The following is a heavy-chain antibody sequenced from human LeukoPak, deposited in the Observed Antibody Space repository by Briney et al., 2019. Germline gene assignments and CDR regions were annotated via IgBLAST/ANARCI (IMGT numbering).Heavy chain of an antibody. CDR2: IYSGGST. CDR1: GFTVSSNY. V-gene: IGHV3-66*01. J-gene: IGHJ4*02. CDR3: AREPNYYGSGSYYNFDY. Sequence: GGSLRLSCAATGFTVSSNYMSWVRQAPGQGLEWVSVIYSGGSTYYADSVKGRFTISRDNSKNTLYLQMNNLRAEDTAVYYCAREPNYYGSGSYYNFDYWGQGTLVTVSS. D-gene: IGHD3-10*01.